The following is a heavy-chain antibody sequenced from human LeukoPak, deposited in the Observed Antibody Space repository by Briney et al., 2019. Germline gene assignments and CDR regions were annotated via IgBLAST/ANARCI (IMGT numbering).Heavy chain of an antibody. V-gene: IGHV1-24*01. Sequence: ASVKVSCEVSGYTLTELSMHWVRQAPGKGLEWMGGFDPEDGETIYAQKFQGRVTMTEDTSTDTAYMELSSLRSEDTAVYYCATGGREELLYVGFDYWGQGTLVTVSS. CDR1: GYTLTELS. CDR3: ATGGREELLYVGFDY. D-gene: IGHD1-26*01. J-gene: IGHJ4*02. CDR2: FDPEDGET.